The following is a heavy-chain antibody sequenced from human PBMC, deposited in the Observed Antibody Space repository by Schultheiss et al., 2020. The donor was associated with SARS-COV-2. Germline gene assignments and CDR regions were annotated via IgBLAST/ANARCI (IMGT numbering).Heavy chain of an antibody. J-gene: IGHJ5*02. Sequence: SETLSLTCTVSGGSISSGGYYWSWIRQHPGKGLEWIGYIYYSGSTNYNPSLKSRVTISVDTSKNQFSLKLSSVTAADTAVYYCARQHNSSSSGWFDPWGQGTLVTVSS. CDR2: IYYSGST. CDR3: ARQHNSSSSGWFDP. CDR1: GGSISSGGYY. D-gene: IGHD6-6*01. V-gene: IGHV4-61*08.